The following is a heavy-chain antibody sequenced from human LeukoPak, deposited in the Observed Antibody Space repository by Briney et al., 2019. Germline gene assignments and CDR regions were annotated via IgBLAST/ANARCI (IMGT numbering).Heavy chain of an antibody. CDR1: GYAFTSYD. J-gene: IGHJ4*02. V-gene: IGHV1-2*02. Sequence: GASVKVSCKASGYAFTSYDINWVRQATGQGLEWMGWINPNSGGTIYAQKFQGRVTMTRDTSISTVYMVLSNLQSDGTAVYYVSRYYDLWRAPGGYWGQGTLVTVSS. D-gene: IGHD3-3*01. CDR2: INPNSGGT. CDR3: SRYYDLWRAPGGY.